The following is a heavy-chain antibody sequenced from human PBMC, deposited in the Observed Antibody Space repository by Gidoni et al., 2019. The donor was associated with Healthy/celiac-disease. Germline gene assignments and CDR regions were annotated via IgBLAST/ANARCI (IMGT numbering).Heavy chain of an antibody. D-gene: IGHD6-6*01. CDR3: ARHGIAARDFDS. J-gene: IGHJ4*02. V-gene: IGHV4-39*01. CDR1: GGSISSSSSY. CDR2: IYYSGST. Sequence: QLQLQESGPGLVKPSETLSLTGTVSGGSISSSSSYWGWIRQPPGKGLEWIGSIYYSGSTYYNPSLKSRVTISVDTSKNQFSLKLSSVTAADTAVYYCARHGIAARDFDSWGQGTLVTVSS.